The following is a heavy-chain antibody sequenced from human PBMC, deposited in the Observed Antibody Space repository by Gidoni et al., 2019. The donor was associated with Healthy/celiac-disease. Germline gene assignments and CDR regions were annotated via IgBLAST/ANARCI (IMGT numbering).Heavy chain of an antibody. Sequence: GPGLVKPSGTLSPTCSVSGGSISCSNWWSWVRQPPGKGLEWIGEIYHSGNTNYNPSLKTRVTISLDKSKNPFSLKLSSVTAADTAVYYCARDPRDFWSGPNWFDPWGQGTLVTVSS. CDR2: IYHSGNT. D-gene: IGHD3-3*01. V-gene: IGHV4-4*02. CDR3: ARDPRDFWSGPNWFDP. CDR1: GGSISCSNW. J-gene: IGHJ5*02.